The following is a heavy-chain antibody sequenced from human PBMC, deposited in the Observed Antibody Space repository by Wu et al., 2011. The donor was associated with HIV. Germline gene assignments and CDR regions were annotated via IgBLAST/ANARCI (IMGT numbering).Heavy chain of an antibody. Sequence: QVQLVQSGAEVKKPGASVKVSCKASGYTFSSSDINWVRQAPGQGLEWMGGIIPIFDKPNYGQKFQGRITITADKSTNTAYMELSSLRSEDTALYYCAVGLVVNDAFEIWGQGTVVTVSS. D-gene: IGHD3-22*01. CDR1: GYTFSSSD. CDR3: AVGLVVNDAFEI. V-gene: IGHV1-69*06. CDR2: IIPIFDKP. J-gene: IGHJ3*02.